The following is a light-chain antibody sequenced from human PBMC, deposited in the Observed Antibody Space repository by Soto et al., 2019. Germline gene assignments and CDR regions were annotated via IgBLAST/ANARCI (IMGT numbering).Light chain of an antibody. CDR3: QQYYSTQYT. CDR2: WAS. Sequence: DIVMTQSPDSLAVSLGERATINCKSSQSVLYSSNNKNYLAWYQQKPGQPPKLLIYWASTRESGVPDRFSGSGSGTDFTLTISSLQAEDVAGYYCQQYYSTQYTFGQGTKLEIK. CDR1: QSVLYSSNNKNY. J-gene: IGKJ2*01. V-gene: IGKV4-1*01.